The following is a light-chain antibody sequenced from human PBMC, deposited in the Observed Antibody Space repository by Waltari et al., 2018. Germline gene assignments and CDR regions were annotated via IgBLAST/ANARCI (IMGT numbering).Light chain of an antibody. Sequence: EIVLTQSPATLSLSPGERATLSCRASQSVYYYLVWYQQNPGQAPRLLIYDTSNRATGIPARFSGSGSGTDFTLTISSLEPEDFAVYYCQQRSAWPGTFGQGTKLDIK. CDR3: QQRSAWPGT. J-gene: IGKJ2*02. CDR1: QSVYYY. V-gene: IGKV3-11*01. CDR2: DTS.